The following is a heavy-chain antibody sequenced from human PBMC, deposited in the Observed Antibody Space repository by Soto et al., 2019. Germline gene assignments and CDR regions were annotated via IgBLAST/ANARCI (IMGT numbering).Heavy chain of an antibody. V-gene: IGHV4-59*01. D-gene: IGHD3-9*01. Sequence: SETLSLTCTVSGGSISSYYWSWIRQPPGKGLEWIGYIYYSGSTNYNPSLKSRVTISVDTSKNQFSLKLSSVTAADTAVYYCARVNYDILTGYPPHYYYYMDVWGKGTTVTVSS. CDR3: ARVNYDILTGYPPHYYYYMDV. CDR1: GGSISSYY. CDR2: IYYSGST. J-gene: IGHJ6*03.